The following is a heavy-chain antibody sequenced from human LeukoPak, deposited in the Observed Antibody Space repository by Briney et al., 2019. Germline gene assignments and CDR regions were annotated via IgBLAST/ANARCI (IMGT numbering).Heavy chain of an antibody. J-gene: IGHJ4*02. CDR2: ISSSSSTI. V-gene: IGHV3-48*01. Sequence: PGGSLRLSCAASGFTFSSYSMNWVRQAPAKGLEWISYISSSSSTISYADSVKGRFTISRDNAKNSLYLQMNSLRAEDTAVYYCAREPVVVAAMWGFDYWGQGTLVTVSS. D-gene: IGHD2-15*01. CDR1: GFTFSSYS. CDR3: AREPVVVAAMWGFDY.